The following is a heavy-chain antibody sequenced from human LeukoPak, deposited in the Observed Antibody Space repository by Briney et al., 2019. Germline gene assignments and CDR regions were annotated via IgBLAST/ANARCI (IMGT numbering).Heavy chain of an antibody. CDR1: GFTFDDYA. Sequence: PGGSLRLSCAASGFTFDDYAMHWVRQAPGKGLEWVSGISWNSGSIGYADSVKGRFTISRDNAKNSLYLQMNSLRAEDTAVYYCASLWFGDDYWGQGTLVTVSS. V-gene: IGHV3-9*01. D-gene: IGHD3-10*01. J-gene: IGHJ4*02. CDR3: ASLWFGDDY. CDR2: ISWNSGSI.